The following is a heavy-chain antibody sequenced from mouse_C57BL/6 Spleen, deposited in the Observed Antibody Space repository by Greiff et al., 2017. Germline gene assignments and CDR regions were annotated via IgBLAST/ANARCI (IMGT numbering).Heavy chain of an antibody. D-gene: IGHD1-1*01. V-gene: IGHV1-5*01. J-gene: IGHJ4*01. CDR3: TRREDSRPYAMDY. CDR1: GYTFTSYW. CDR2: IYPGNSDT. Sequence: VQLKESGPVLARPGASVKMSCKTSGYTFTSYWMHWVKQRPGQGLEWIGAIYPGNSDTSSNQKFKGKAKLTAVTSASTAYMELSSLTNEDSAVYYCTRREDSRPYAMDYWGQGTSVTVSS.